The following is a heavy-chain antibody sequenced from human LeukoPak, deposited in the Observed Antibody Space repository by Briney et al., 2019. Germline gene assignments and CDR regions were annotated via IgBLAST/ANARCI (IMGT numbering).Heavy chain of an antibody. Sequence: PGGSLRLSCVASGFTFSSYWMGWFRQAPGKGLEWVANIKQDGSEKHYVDSVKGRFTISRDNGKNSLYLQMNSLRVDDTAVYYCARVTTMIVVAPGDYWGQGTLVTVSS. V-gene: IGHV3-7*01. CDR1: GFTFSSYW. CDR2: IKQDGSEK. D-gene: IGHD3-22*01. CDR3: ARVTTMIVVAPGDY. J-gene: IGHJ4*02.